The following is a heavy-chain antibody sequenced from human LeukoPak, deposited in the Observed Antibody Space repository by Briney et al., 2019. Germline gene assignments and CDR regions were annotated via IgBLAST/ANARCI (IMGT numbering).Heavy chain of an antibody. V-gene: IGHV3-9*01. D-gene: IGHD6-19*01. Sequence: GGSLRLSFAASGFTFDDYAMHWVRQAPGKGLEWVSGISWNSGSIGYADSVKGRFTISRDNAKNSLYLQMNSLRAEDTALYYCAAIAVAGTRADYWGQGTLVTVSS. J-gene: IGHJ4*02. CDR3: AAIAVAGTRADY. CDR2: ISWNSGSI. CDR1: GFTFDDYA.